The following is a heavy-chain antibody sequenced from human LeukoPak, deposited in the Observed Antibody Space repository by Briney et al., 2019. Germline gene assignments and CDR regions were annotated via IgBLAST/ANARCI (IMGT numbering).Heavy chain of an antibody. CDR3: AIGDIVMGGGRNWFDP. V-gene: IGHV4-59*10. Sequence: PSETLSLTCAVYGGSFSGYYWSWIRQPAGKGLEWIGRVSTSGSTYYNPSHKSRVTMPADTSKNQFSLKLTSMTAADTAVYYCAIGDIVMGGGRNWFDPWGQGTLVTVSS. D-gene: IGHD2-21*01. J-gene: IGHJ5*02. CDR2: VSTSGST. CDR1: GGSFSGYY.